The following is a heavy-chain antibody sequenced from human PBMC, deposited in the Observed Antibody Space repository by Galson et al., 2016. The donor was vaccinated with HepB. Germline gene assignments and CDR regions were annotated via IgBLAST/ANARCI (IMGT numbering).Heavy chain of an antibody. Sequence: SLRLSCAASGFIFSSHSMSWVRQAPGKGLEWVAFIGVINDMYYADSVKGRFTISGDTSKTTLYLQMNSLRAEDTAIYYCAKGWTVGARKYFFDSWGQGTLVTVSS. CDR3: AKGWTVGARKYFFDS. CDR1: GFIFSSHS. CDR2: IGVINDM. D-gene: IGHD1-26*01. J-gene: IGHJ4*02. V-gene: IGHV3-48*01.